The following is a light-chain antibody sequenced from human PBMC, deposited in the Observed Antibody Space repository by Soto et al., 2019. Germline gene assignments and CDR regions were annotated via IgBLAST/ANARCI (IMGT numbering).Light chain of an antibody. Sequence: DIQMTQSPSTLSGSVGDRVTITYRASQTTSSWLAWYQQKPGKAPKLLIYDASSLESGVPSRFSGRGSGTEFTLTISSLQPDDFATYYCQQYNSYPWTFGQGTKVDI. CDR3: QQYNSYPWT. CDR2: DAS. V-gene: IGKV1-5*01. CDR1: QTTSSW. J-gene: IGKJ1*01.